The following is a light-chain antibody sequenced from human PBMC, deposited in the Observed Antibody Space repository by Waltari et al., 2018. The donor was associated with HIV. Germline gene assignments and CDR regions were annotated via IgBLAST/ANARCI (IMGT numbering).Light chain of an antibody. CDR2: DVN. CDR3: SSYTSSSTRV. V-gene: IGLV2-14*03. J-gene: IGLJ3*02. Sequence: QSALTQPASVSGSPGQSITISFTGTNSEVGGYNSVSWYQRQPGKAPKLMIYDVNNRPSGVSNRFSGSKSGNTASLTISGLQAEDEADYYCSSYTSSSTRVFGGGTKVTVL. CDR1: NSEVGGYNS.